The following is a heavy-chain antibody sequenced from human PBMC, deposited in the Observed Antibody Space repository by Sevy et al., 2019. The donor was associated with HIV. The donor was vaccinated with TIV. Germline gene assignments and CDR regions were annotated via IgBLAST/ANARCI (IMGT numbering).Heavy chain of an antibody. V-gene: IGHV4-39*01. Sequence: SETLSLTCTVSGGSISSSSYYWGWIHQPPGKGLEGSGSIYYSVSTYYNPSLKSRVTISVDTSKNQFSLRLSSVTAAETAVSYCERHRGTGIAAADYWGQGTLVTVSS. CDR1: GGSISSSSYY. D-gene: IGHD6-13*01. J-gene: IGHJ4*02. CDR2: IYYSVST. CDR3: ERHRGTGIAAADY.